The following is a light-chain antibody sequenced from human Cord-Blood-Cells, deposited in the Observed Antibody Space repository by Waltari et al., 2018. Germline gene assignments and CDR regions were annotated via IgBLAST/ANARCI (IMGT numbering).Light chain of an antibody. V-gene: IGKV2-28*01. CDR2: LGS. CDR3: MQALQTPPA. CDR1: QSLLHSNGYNY. Sequence: DIVMTQSPLSLPVTPGEPASISCRSSQSLLHSNGYNYLDWYLQKQGQSPQLLIYLGSNRASGVPDRFSGSGSGTDFTLKIGRVEAEDVGVYYCMQALQTPPAFGQGTRLEIK. J-gene: IGKJ5*01.